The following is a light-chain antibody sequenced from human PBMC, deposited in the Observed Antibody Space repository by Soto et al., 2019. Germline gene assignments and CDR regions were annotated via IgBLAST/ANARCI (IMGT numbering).Light chain of an antibody. CDR1: QDISNF. CDR3: QQYEDVPT. V-gene: IGKV1-33*01. CDR2: DAS. Sequence: DIQLTQSPSFLSASVGDSVTITCQASQDISNFLNWYHQSPGKAPKLLISDASSLQGGVPSRYRGSGAGTKFVLTITSLQPEDIGSYYCQQYEDVPTFGQGTKVGVK. J-gene: IGKJ2*01.